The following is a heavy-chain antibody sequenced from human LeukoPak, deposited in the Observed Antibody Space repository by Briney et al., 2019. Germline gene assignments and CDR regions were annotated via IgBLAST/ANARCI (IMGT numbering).Heavy chain of an antibody. V-gene: IGHV1-2*02. Sequence: GASVKVYCKASGYTFTTYYMHWVRQAPGQGLEWMGWINPNSGGTNYAQKFQGRVTMTRDTSISTAYMELSRLRSDDTAVYYCARANSGYDILYSSGGDFDYWGQGTLVTVSS. CDR1: GYTFTTYY. CDR2: INPNSGGT. J-gene: IGHJ4*02. CDR3: ARANSGYDILYSSGGDFDY. D-gene: IGHD5-12*01.